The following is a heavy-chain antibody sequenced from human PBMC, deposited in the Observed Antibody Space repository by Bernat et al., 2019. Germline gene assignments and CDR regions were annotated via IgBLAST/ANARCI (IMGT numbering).Heavy chain of an antibody. CDR3: IANDHKYCSSISCQFDH. V-gene: IGHV3-49*04. CDR2: MRSKTYGGNT. CDR1: GFIFGDYG. J-gene: IGHJ4*02. Sequence: EVHLVESGGDLVEPGQSLRLYCTGSGFIFGDYGMSWVRQAPGKGLEWVSFMRSKTYGGNTDYAASVKGGFTTSRDGSRSIAYLQMNSLKPEDTAVYYCIANDHKYCSSISCQFDHWGQGTLVTVSS. D-gene: IGHD2-2*01.